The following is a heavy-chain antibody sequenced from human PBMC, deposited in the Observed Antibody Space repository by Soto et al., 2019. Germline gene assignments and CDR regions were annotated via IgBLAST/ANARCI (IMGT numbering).Heavy chain of an antibody. CDR1: GFTFSSYA. CDR2: ISSNGGST. D-gene: IGHD4-17*01. V-gene: IGHV3-64*01. J-gene: IGHJ3*02. CDR3: ASAYGDDGARVQAFDI. Sequence: EVQLVESGGGLVQPGGSLRLSCAASGFTFSSYAMHWVRQPPGKGLEYVSAISSNGGSTYYANSVKGRFTISRDNSKTTLYLQMGSLRAEDMAVYYCASAYGDDGARVQAFDIWGQGTMVTVSS.